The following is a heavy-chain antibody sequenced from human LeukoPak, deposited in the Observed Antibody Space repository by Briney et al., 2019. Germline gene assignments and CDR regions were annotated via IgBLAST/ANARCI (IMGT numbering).Heavy chain of an antibody. Sequence: GGSLRLSCAASGLTFSSHWMHWVRQAPGKGLVWVSRITNDGSSTTYADSVKGRFTISRDNAKNMLYLQVNSLRAEDTAVYYCARESLGYCSGGSCYKVYWGQGTLVTVSS. CDR3: ARESLGYCSGGSCYKVY. V-gene: IGHV3-74*01. D-gene: IGHD2-15*01. CDR1: GLTFSSHW. J-gene: IGHJ4*02. CDR2: ITNDGSST.